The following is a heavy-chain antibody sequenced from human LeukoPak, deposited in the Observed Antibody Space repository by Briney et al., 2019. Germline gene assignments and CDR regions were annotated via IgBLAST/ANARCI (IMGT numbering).Heavy chain of an antibody. V-gene: IGHV4-59*01. Sequence: PSETLSLTCTVSGGSISSYYWSWIRQTPGKGLEWIGYIYYSGSTNYNPSLKSRVTISVDTSKNQFSLELSSVTAADTAVYYCASGYSYGLFYFDYWGQGTLVTVSS. CDR3: ASGYSYGLFYFDY. CDR1: GGSISSYY. D-gene: IGHD5-18*01. CDR2: IYYSGST. J-gene: IGHJ4*02.